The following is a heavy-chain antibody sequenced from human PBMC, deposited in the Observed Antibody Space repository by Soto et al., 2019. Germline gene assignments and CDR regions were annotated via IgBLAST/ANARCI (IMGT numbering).Heavy chain of an antibody. CDR2: IYYGGNT. CDR1: GGSISSSSHY. D-gene: IGHD4-17*01. CDR3: ARDSTVTTTLLDV. V-gene: IGHV4-39*07. J-gene: IGHJ6*02. Sequence: ETLSLTCTVSGGSISSSSHYWGWIRQPPGKGLECIGNIYYGGNTYYNPSLKSRVTISVDTSKNQFSLKLTSVTAADTAVYYCARDSTVTTTLLDVWGQGTTVTVSS.